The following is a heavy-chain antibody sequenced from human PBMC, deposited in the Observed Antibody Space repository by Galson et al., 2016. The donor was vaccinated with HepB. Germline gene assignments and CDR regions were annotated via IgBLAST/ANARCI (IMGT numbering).Heavy chain of an antibody. D-gene: IGHD4-17*01. CDR1: GFTFSIYC. J-gene: IGHJ4*02. V-gene: IGHV3-49*04. Sequence: SLRLSCAASGFTFSIYCMNWVRQAPGKGLEWVGFIRSKRYGGTAEYAAPVKGRFTISRDDSESIAYLQMNSLNTEDTAVYYCSRKGTDYGDNGGNWGQGTLVTVS. CDR2: IRSKRYGGTA. CDR3: SRKGTDYGDNGGN.